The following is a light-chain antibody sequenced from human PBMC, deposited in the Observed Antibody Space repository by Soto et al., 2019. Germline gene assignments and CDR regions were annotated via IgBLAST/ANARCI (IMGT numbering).Light chain of an antibody. V-gene: IGKV3-20*01. Sequence: IVLTPSPGTLSLSPGERATLSCRASQSVSSTYLARYQQKPGQAPRLLIYGASTRATGIPDRFSGSGSGTDFTLTISRLEPEDFAVYYCQQWGSSSWTFGQGTKVDIK. CDR3: QQWGSSSWT. J-gene: IGKJ1*01. CDR2: GAS. CDR1: QSVSSTY.